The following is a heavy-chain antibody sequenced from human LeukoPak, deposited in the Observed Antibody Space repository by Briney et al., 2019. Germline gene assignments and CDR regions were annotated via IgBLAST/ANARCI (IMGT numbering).Heavy chain of an antibody. CDR2: INPNSGGT. Sequence: ASVKVSCKASGYAFTGYYMHWVRQAPGQGLEWMGWINPNSGGTNYAQKFQGRVTMTRDTSISTAYMELSRLRSDDTAVYYCARGVDYGDYFDYWGQGTLVTVSS. V-gene: IGHV1-2*02. J-gene: IGHJ4*02. CDR1: GYAFTGYY. CDR3: ARGVDYGDYFDY. D-gene: IGHD4-17*01.